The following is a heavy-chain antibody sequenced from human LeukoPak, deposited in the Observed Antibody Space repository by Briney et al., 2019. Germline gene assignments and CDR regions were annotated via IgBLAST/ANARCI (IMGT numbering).Heavy chain of an antibody. CDR3: ARGFGYYYGSGSYYHS. Sequence: SETLSLTCAVYGGSLSGYYWSWIRQPPGKGLEWIGEINHSGSTNYNPSLKSRVTISVDTSKNQSSLKLSSVTAADTAVYYCARGFGYYYGSGSYYHSWGQGTLVTVSS. CDR1: GGSLSGYY. D-gene: IGHD3-10*01. V-gene: IGHV4-34*01. J-gene: IGHJ4*02. CDR2: INHSGST.